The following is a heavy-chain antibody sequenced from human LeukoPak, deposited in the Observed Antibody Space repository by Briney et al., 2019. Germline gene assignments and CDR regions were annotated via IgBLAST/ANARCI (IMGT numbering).Heavy chain of an antibody. CDR1: GFTFSDYY. V-gene: IGHV3-11*04. Sequence: GGSLRLSCAASGFTFSDYYMTWIRQAPGKGLEWVSYISSSGSNKYYADSVKGRFTISRDNAKNSLYLQMNSLRAEDTAVYYCIPANRGPSPLSDYWGQGTLVTVSS. D-gene: IGHD2/OR15-2a*01. CDR2: ISSSGSNK. J-gene: IGHJ4*02. CDR3: IPANRGPSPLSDY.